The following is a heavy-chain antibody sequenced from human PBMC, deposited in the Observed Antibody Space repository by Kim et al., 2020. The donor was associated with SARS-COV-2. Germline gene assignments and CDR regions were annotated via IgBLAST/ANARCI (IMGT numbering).Heavy chain of an antibody. CDR3: ARVRSRDGMDV. Sequence: SETLSLTCTVSGGSISSYYWSWIRQPPGKGLEWIGYIYYSGSTNYNPSLKSRVTISVDTSKNQFSLKLSSVTAADTAVYYCARVRSRDGMDVWGQGTTVTVSS. CDR2: IYYSGST. V-gene: IGHV4-59*01. J-gene: IGHJ6*02. CDR1: GGSISSYY.